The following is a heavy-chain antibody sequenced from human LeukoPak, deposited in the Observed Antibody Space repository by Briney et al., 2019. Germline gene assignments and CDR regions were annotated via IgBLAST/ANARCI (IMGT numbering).Heavy chain of an antibody. CDR2: INSDGSVT. CDR1: GFRFSVYW. Sequence: GGSLRLSCAASGFRFSVYWMHWVRQAPGKGLVWVSRINSDGSVTSFADSVKGRFTISRDNAKNTVYLQMNSLRAEDTAVYYCARSKAGGYWGQGTLVIVST. J-gene: IGHJ4*02. D-gene: IGHD3-10*01. CDR3: ARSKAGGY. V-gene: IGHV3-74*01.